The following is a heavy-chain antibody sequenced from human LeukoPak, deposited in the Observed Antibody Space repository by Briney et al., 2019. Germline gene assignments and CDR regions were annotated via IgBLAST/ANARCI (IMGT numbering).Heavy chain of an antibody. CDR1: GGTFSSYA. CDR2: IIPIFGTA. V-gene: IGHV1-69*13. CDR3: ARGSFRWGDGYNTNPFDY. D-gene: IGHD5-24*01. Sequence: GASVNVSCKASGGTFSSYAISWVRQAPGQGLEWMGGIIPIFGTANYAQKFQGRVTITADESTSTAYMELSSLRSEDTAVYYCARGSFRWGDGYNTNPFDYWGQGTLVTVSS. J-gene: IGHJ4*02.